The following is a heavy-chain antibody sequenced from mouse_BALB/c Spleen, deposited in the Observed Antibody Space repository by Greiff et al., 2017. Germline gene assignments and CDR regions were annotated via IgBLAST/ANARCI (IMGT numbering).Heavy chain of an antibody. CDR3: AERVYDGYYVWFAY. V-gene: IGHV3-2*02. J-gene: IGHJ3*01. CDR1: GYSITSDYA. Sequence: DVKLVESGPGLVKPSQSLSLTCTVTGYSITSDYAWTWIRQFPGNKLEWMGYISYSGSTSYNPSLKSRISITRDTSKNQFFLQWNSVTTEDTATYYCAERVYDGYYVWFAYWGQGTLGTVSA. CDR2: ISYSGST. D-gene: IGHD2-3*01.